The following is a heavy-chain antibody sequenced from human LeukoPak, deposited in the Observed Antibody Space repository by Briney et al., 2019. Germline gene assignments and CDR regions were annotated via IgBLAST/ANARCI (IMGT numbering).Heavy chain of an antibody. V-gene: IGHV4-59*01. CDR3: AVYDFWSGYYTFDY. J-gene: IGHJ4*02. Sequence: PSETLSLTCTVSGGSISSYYWSWIRQPPGKGLEWIGYIYYSGSTNYNPSLKSRVTISVDTSKNQFSLKLSSVTATDTAVYYCAVYDFWSGYYTFDYWGQGTLVTVSS. CDR1: GGSISSYY. CDR2: IYYSGST. D-gene: IGHD3-3*01.